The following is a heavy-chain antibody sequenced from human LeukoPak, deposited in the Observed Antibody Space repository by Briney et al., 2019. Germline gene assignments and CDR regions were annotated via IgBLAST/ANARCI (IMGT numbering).Heavy chain of an antibody. CDR1: GGTFSSYA. D-gene: IGHD6-19*01. Sequence: SVKVSCKASGGTFSSYAISWVRQAPGQGLEWMGRIIPILGIANYAQKFQGRVTITVDKSTSTAYMELSSLRSEDTAVYYCARVRYSSGWYRYYGMDVWGQGTTVTVSS. V-gene: IGHV1-69*04. J-gene: IGHJ6*02. CDR2: IIPILGIA. CDR3: ARVRYSSGWYRYYGMDV.